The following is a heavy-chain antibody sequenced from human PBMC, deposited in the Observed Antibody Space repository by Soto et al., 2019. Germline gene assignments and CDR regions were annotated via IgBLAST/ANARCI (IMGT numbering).Heavy chain of an antibody. V-gene: IGHV6-1*01. D-gene: IGHD1-26*01. Sequence: SQTLSLTCGISGDSVSSNSAAWNWLRQSPSRGLEWLGRTYYRSKWYNDYAVSVESRITINPDTSKNHYSLQLNFVTPEDKAVSYCRRGEQYRGRTFDYWGQGTLVTVSS. CDR3: RRGEQYRGRTFDY. CDR2: TYYRSKWYN. CDR1: GDSVSSNSAA. J-gene: IGHJ4*02.